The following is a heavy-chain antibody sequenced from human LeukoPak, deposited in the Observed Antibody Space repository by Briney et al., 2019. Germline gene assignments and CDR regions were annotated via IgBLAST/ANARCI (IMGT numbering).Heavy chain of an antibody. CDR2: IYPGDSET. J-gene: IGHJ4*02. D-gene: IGHD3-10*01. Sequence: GESLKISCKGSGYTFTSYWIGWVRQMPGKGLEWTGLIYPGDSETVYSPSFKGQVTISADKSISSAYLQWSSLKASDTAMYYCTRIQGYYYGSGSQEVDFWGQGTLVTVSS. CDR3: TRIQGYYYGSGSQEVDF. CDR1: GYTFTSYW. V-gene: IGHV5-51*01.